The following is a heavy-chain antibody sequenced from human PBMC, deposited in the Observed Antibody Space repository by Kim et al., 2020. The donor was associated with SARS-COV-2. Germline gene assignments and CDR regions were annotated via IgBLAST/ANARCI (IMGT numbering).Heavy chain of an antibody. D-gene: IGHD3-10*01. Sequence: PSLKSRVTISVATSKNQFSLKLSSVTAADTAVYYCARGRSGSYYTPFDYWGQGTLVTVSS. V-gene: IGHV4-34*01. J-gene: IGHJ4*02. CDR3: ARGRSGSYYTPFDY.